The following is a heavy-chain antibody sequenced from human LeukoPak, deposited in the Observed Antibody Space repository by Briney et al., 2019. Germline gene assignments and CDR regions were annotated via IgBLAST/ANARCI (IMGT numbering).Heavy chain of an antibody. D-gene: IGHD6-25*01. CDR2: TQYRSRWFN. J-gene: IGHJ6*04. CDR3: TKVAAGGGYYGMDV. CDR1: GDSLSSNSAA. Sequence: SQTLSLTCAISGDSLSSNSAAWNWIRQSPSRGLEWLGRTQYRSRWFNDYAVSVKSRITIDPDTSKNQFSLHLNSGTPEDTAVYYCTKVAAGGGYYGMDVWGKGTTVTVSS. V-gene: IGHV6-1*01.